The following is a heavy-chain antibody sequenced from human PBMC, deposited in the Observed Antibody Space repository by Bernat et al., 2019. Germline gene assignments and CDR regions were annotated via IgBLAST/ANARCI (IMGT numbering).Heavy chain of an antibody. CDR3: ARQAESYCSGGSCYADAFDI. J-gene: IGHJ3*02. CDR2: IYPGDSDT. V-gene: IGHV5-51*01. Sequence: EVQLVQSGAEVKKPGESLKISCKGSGYSFTSYWIGWVRQMPGKGLEWMGIIYPGDSDTRYSPSFQGQVTISADKSISTAYLQWSSLKASDTAMYYCARQAESYCSGGSCYADAFDIWGQGTMVTVSS. D-gene: IGHD2-15*01. CDR1: GYSFTSYW.